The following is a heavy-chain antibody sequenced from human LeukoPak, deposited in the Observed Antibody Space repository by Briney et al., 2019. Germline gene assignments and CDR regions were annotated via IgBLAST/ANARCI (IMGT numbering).Heavy chain of an antibody. CDR3: ARYYYGSGSTFDY. D-gene: IGHD3-10*01. Sequence: SQTLSLTCTVSGGSISSGDYYWSWIRQPPGKGLEWIGYIYYSGSTYYNPSLKSRVTISVDTSKNQFSLKLSSVTAADAAVYYCARYYYGSGSTFDYWGQGTLVTVSS. CDR2: IYYSGST. CDR1: GGSISSGDYY. V-gene: IGHV4-30-4*01. J-gene: IGHJ4*02.